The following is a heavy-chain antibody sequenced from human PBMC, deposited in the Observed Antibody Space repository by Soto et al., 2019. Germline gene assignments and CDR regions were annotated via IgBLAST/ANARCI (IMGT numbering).Heavy chain of an antibody. J-gene: IGHJ4*02. CDR2: ISYSGST. D-gene: IGHD6-13*01. CDR3: ARVYSSSWYQNFLDC. Sequence: SETLSLTCTVSGGSITSHYWSWIRQPPGKGLEWIGYISYSGSTNYNPSPKSRVTISVDTSKNQLSLKLSSVTAADTAVYYCARVYSSSWYQNFLDCWGQGTLVTVSS. CDR1: GGSITSHY. V-gene: IGHV4-59*11.